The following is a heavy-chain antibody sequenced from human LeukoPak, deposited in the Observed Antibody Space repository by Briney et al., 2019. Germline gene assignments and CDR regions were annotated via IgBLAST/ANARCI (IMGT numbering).Heavy chain of an antibody. CDR1: GGSFSGYY. V-gene: IGHV4-34*01. CDR3: ARGSYLNDSSGYYPIFFDY. J-gene: IGHJ4*02. CDR2: INHSGST. D-gene: IGHD3-22*01. Sequence: SEILSLTCAVYGGSFSGYYWSWIRQPPGKGLEWIGEINHSGSTNYNPSLKSRVTISVDTSKNQFSLKLSSVTAADTAVYYCARGSYLNDSSGYYPIFFDYWGQGALVTVSS.